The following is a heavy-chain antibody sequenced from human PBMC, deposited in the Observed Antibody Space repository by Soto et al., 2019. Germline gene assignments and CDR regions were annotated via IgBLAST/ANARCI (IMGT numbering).Heavy chain of an antibody. Sequence: ASVKVSCKASGGTFTKYSFNWVRQAPGQGLEWMGRITPILGISSQAQKFQSRVTITADKSTSTAYMELSSLRSEDTAVYYCATFYCTYGVCSTSQQDAFDIWGQGTMVTVSS. D-gene: IGHD2-8*01. J-gene: IGHJ3*02. CDR1: GGTFTKYS. V-gene: IGHV1-69*02. CDR3: ATFYCTYGVCSTSQQDAFDI. CDR2: ITPILGIS.